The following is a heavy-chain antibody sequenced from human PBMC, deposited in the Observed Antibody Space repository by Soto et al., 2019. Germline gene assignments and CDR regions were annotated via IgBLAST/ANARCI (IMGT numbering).Heavy chain of an antibody. V-gene: IGHV4-39*01. CDR3: AITVAGRIDY. CDR2: IYYSGST. Sequence: HLQLQKSGPGLVKPSETLSLTCTVSGDSISSNSYYWGCIRQPPGKGLEWIGSIYYSGSTYYNPSLKSRVTISVDTSKNQFSLKLSSVTAADTAVYYCAITVAGRIDYWGQGTLVTVSS. J-gene: IGHJ4*02. CDR1: GDSISSNSYY. D-gene: IGHD6-19*01.